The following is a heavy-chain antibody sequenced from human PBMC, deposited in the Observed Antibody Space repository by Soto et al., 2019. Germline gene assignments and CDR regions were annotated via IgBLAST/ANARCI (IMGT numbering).Heavy chain of an antibody. J-gene: IGHJ5*02. CDR2: ISYDGSKT. CDR3: ARHRHPRGTVGATSPLDP. CDR1: GFTFGNHG. V-gene: IGHV3-30*03. Sequence: SGGSLRLSCGASGFTFGNHGMHWVRQAPGKGLEWVALISYDGSKTLYLDSVKGRFTISRDKSNNTLYLQMRRVRAEDTAVYFCARHRHPRGTVGATSPLDPWGQGTQVTVSS. D-gene: IGHD1-26*01.